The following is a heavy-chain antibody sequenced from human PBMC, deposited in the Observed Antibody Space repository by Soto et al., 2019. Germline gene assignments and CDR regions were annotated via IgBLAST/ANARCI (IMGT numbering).Heavy chain of an antibody. J-gene: IGHJ4*02. D-gene: IGHD2-2*02. V-gene: IGHV3-30*18. CDR2: ISYDGSNK. CDR1: GFTFSSYG. CDR3: AKELYLGIDY. Sequence: GGSLRLSCAASGFTFSSYGMHWVRQAPGKGLEWVAVISYDGSNKYYADSVKGRFTISRDNSKDTLYLQMNSLRAEDTAVYYCAKELYLGIDYWGQGTLVTVSS.